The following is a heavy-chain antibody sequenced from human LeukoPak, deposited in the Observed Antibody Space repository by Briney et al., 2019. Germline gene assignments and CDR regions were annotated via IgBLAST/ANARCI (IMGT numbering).Heavy chain of an antibody. V-gene: IGHV3-74*03. CDR3: AREGRVSGYDFDC. CDR2: INSDGSSI. Sequence: GGSLRLSRAASGFTFSSYWMHWVRQAPGKGLVLVSRINSDGSSITYADSVKGRFTISRDNAKNTLYLQMNSLRVEDTAVYYCAREGRVSGYDFDCWGQGTLVTVSS. J-gene: IGHJ4*02. CDR1: GFTFSSYW. D-gene: IGHD5-12*01.